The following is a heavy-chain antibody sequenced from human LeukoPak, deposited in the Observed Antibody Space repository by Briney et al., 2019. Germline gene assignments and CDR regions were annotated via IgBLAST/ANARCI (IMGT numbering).Heavy chain of an antibody. V-gene: IGHV4-39*01. Sequence: SETLSLTCTVSGDSISSSTYYWGWIRQPPGKGLEWIGSISESGSTYHNPSLKSRVTISVDTSKNQFSLKLNFVTAADTAVYYCERHKGGSNGYWPRPVDCWGQGTLVTVSS. D-gene: IGHD3-22*01. CDR2: ISESGST. CDR3: ERHKGGSNGYWPRPVDC. CDR1: GDSISSSTYY. J-gene: IGHJ4*02.